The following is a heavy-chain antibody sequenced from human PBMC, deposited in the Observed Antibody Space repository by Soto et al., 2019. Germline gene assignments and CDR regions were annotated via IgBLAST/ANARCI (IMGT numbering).Heavy chain of an antibody. J-gene: IGHJ6*02. Sequence: GESLKISCKGSGYSFTIYWISWVRQMPGKGLEWMGRIDPSDSYTNYSPSFQGHATISADKSISTAYLQWSSLKASDTAMYYCARPGEAGTAYYYYGMDVWGQGTTVTVSS. CDR3: ARPGEAGTAYYYYGMDV. CDR1: GYSFTIYW. CDR2: IDPSDSYT. D-gene: IGHD1-7*01. V-gene: IGHV5-10-1*01.